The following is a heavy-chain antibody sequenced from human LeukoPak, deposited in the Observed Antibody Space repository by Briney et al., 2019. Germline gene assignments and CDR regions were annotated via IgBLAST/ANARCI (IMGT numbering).Heavy chain of an antibody. Sequence: GGSLRLSCTASGFTFGDYAMSWVRQAPGKGLEWVGFIRSKAYGGTTEYAASVKGIFTISRDDSKSIADLQMNSLKTEDTAVYYCTRNYGSGSYFAFDIWGQGTMVTVSS. CDR1: GFTFGDYA. CDR2: IRSKAYGGTT. D-gene: IGHD3-10*01. CDR3: TRNYGSGSYFAFDI. J-gene: IGHJ3*02. V-gene: IGHV3-49*04.